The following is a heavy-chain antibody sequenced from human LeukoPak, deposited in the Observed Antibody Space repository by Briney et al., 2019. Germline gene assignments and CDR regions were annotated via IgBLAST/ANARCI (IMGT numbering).Heavy chain of an antibody. CDR2: ISYDGSNK. D-gene: IGHD4-17*01. CDR3: AKSGYDYGDYGFDY. CDR1: GFTFSSYG. V-gene: IGHV3-30*18. J-gene: IGHJ4*02. Sequence: GGSLRLSCAASGFTFSSYGMHWVRQAPGKGLEWVAVISYDGSNKYYADSVKGRFTISRDNSKNTLYLQMNSLRAEDTAVYYCAKSGYDYGDYGFDYWGQGTLVTVSS.